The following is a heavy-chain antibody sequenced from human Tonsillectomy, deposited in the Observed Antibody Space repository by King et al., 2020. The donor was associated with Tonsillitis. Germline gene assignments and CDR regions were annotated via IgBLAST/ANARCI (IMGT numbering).Heavy chain of an antibody. D-gene: IGHD3-3*01. CDR1: GFTFSTYG. V-gene: IGHV3-33*08. CDR2: IWYDGSNE. Sequence: QLVQSGGGVVQPGRSLRLSCAASGFTFSTYGMHWVRQAPCKGLEWVADIWYDGSNEYYADSVRGRFTISRDNSNNTLYLQMNSLRAEDTAVYYCARDVGFRFLEWLLNYWGQGTLVTVSS. CDR3: ARDVGFRFLEWLLNY. J-gene: IGHJ4*02.